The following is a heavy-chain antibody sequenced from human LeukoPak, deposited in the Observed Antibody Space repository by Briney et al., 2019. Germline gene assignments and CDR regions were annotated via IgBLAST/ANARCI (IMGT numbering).Heavy chain of an antibody. CDR2: IYDSGST. CDR1: GASISGSGYY. CDR3: ARVLYSSSWIRGDYYYYMDV. D-gene: IGHD6-13*01. Sequence: SETLSLTCTVSGASISGSGYYWGWIRQPPGKGLEWIGNIYDSGSTYYNASLQSRVTISVDTSKNQFSLKLSSVTAADTAVYYCARVLYSSSWIRGDYYYYMDVWGKGTTVTVSS. V-gene: IGHV4-39*07. J-gene: IGHJ6*03.